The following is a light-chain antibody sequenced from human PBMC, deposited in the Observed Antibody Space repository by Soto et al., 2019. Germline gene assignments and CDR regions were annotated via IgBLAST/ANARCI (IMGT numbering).Light chain of an antibody. Sequence: QSVLTQPPSASGSPGQSVTISCTGTSSDVGGYNYVSWYQQYPGRAPKLMIYEVTKRPSGVPDRFSGSKSGNTASLTVSGLQAEDEADYYWSSYAASNNFYFVFGGGTQLTVL. V-gene: IGLV2-8*01. CDR1: SSDVGGYNY. J-gene: IGLJ3*02. CDR3: SSYAASNNFYFV. CDR2: EVT.